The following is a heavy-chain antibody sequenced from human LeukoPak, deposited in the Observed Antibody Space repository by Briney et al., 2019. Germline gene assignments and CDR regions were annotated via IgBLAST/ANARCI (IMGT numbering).Heavy chain of an antibody. CDR1: GYTFTSYA. J-gene: IGHJ4*02. CDR3: AREGVGATLLVDY. CDR2: INPSGGST. Sequence: ASVKVSCKASGYTFTSYAIHWVRQAPGQGLEWMGIINPSGGSTSYAQKFQGRVTMTRDTSTSTVYMELSSLRSEDTAVYYCAREGVGATLLVDYWGQGTLVTVSS. D-gene: IGHD1-26*01. V-gene: IGHV1-46*01.